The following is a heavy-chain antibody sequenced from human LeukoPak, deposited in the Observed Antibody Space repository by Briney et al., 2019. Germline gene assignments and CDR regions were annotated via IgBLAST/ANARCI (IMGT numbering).Heavy chain of an antibody. CDR3: ARAPSEIGGYYPEYFRH. Sequence: TGGSLRLSCAAAGFTFSNYWMHGVRQAPGKGLVWVSRIKSDGRTNYADSVKGRFTISRDNAKNTVSLQMNSLRAEDTGVYYCARAPSEIGGYYPEYFRHWGQGTLVTVSS. CDR2: IKSDGRT. J-gene: IGHJ1*01. CDR1: GFTFSNYW. V-gene: IGHV3-74*01. D-gene: IGHD3-22*01.